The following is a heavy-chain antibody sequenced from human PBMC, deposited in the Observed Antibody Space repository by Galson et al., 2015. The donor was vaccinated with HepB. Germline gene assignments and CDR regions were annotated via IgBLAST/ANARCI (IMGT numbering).Heavy chain of an antibody. Sequence: NTNYAQKLQGRVTMTTDTSTSTAYMELRSLRSDDTAVYYCARGGRTIFGVVISKYFDYWGQGTLVTVSS. D-gene: IGHD3-3*01. V-gene: IGHV1-18*01. CDR2: NT. CDR3: ARGGRTIFGVVISKYFDY. J-gene: IGHJ4*02.